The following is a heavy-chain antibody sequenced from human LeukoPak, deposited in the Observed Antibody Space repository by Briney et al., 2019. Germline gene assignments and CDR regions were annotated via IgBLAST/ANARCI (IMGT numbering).Heavy chain of an antibody. D-gene: IGHD1-1*01. J-gene: IGHJ4*02. CDR3: AGWDRSHWFDY. CDR2: IKQDGSEK. V-gene: IGHV3-7*04. Sequence: PGGSLRLSCAASGFAFSTFWMGWVRQAPGNGLEWVANIKQDGSEKSYADSLKARFTISRDNAKNSLYLQMNSLRADDTAVYYCAGWDRSHWFDYWGQGTLVTVSS. CDR1: GFAFSTFW.